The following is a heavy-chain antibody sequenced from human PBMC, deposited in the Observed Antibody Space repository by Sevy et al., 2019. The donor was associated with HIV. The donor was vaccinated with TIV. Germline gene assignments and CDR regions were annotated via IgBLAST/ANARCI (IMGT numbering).Heavy chain of an antibody. V-gene: IGHV4-59*01. Sequence: SETLSLTCTVSGDSISSYYWSWIRQPPGKGLEWIGYIYYSGSTNYNPSLKSRVTISVDTSKNQFSLKLSSVTAADTAVYYCARVNLYSGSYQTFDYWGQGTLVTVSS. CDR1: GDSISSYY. CDR2: IYYSGST. J-gene: IGHJ4*02. D-gene: IGHD1-26*01. CDR3: ARVNLYSGSYQTFDY.